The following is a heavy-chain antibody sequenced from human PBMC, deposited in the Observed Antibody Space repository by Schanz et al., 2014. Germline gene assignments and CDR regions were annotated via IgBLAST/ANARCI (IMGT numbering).Heavy chain of an antibody. Sequence: EVQLAESGGGLVQPGGSLRLSCASSGFSFTTYAMSWVRQAPGKGPEWVANIKHDGSVKDYVDSVEGRFTISRDNAKRSLFLQMNSLRADDTAVYYCARNRGSGGQNWYFDLWGRGTLVTVSS. CDR1: GFSFTTYA. V-gene: IGHV3-7*02. CDR2: IKHDGSVK. J-gene: IGHJ2*01. D-gene: IGHD1-26*01. CDR3: ARNRGSGGQNWYFDL.